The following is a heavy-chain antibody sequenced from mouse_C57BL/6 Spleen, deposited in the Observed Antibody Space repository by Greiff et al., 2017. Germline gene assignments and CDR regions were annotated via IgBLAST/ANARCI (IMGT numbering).Heavy chain of an antibody. CDR1: GFTFTDYY. V-gene: IGHV7-3*01. J-gene: IGHJ4*01. Sequence: EVQLVASGGGLVQPGGSLSLSCAASGFTFTDYYMSWVRQPPGKALEWLGFIRNKANGYTTEYSASVKGRFTISSDNSQSILYLQMTALRAEDSATYCCARSGNYGYAMDYWGQGTSGTVSS. CDR3: ARSGNYGYAMDY. D-gene: IGHD2-1*01. CDR2: IRNKANGYTT.